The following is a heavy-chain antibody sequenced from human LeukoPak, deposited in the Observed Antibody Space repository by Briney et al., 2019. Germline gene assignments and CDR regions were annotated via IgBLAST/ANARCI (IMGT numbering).Heavy chain of an antibody. Sequence: PGGSLRLSCAGSGFTFSRYSMNWFRQAPGKGLERVSSISSSSSYIFYADSVKGRITISRDNANNSLYLQMSSLRAEDTAVYYCARDAQWLVPEGYYFYMDVWGKGTTVTVSS. CDR3: ARDAQWLVPEGYYFYMDV. V-gene: IGHV3-21*01. CDR1: GFTFSRYS. CDR2: ISSSSSYI. J-gene: IGHJ6*03. D-gene: IGHD6-19*01.